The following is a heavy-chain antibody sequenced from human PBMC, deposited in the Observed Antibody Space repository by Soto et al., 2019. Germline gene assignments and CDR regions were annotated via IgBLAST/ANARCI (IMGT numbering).Heavy chain of an antibody. J-gene: IGHJ6*02. CDR1: EGCRCRWSSY. D-gene: IGHD4-4*01. CDR2: IYYSGST. V-gene: IGHV4-31*03. Sequence: SLACPVCEGCRCRWSSYRNRNRQHPGKGLEWIGYIYYSGSTYYNPSLKSRVSISLDTSNYQFSLKLSSVTAADTAVYYCARDGDGRMTTNPYYYNGMDVWGPGTTVTVSS. CDR3: ARDGDGRMTTNPYYYNGMDV.